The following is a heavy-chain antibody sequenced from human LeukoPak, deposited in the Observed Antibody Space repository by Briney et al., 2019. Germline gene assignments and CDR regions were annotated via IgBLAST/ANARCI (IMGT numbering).Heavy chain of an antibody. CDR1: GGAFSSYA. Sequence: GASVKVSCKASGGAFSSYAISWVRQAPGQGLEWMGRIIPILGIANYAQKFQGRVTITADKSTSTAYMELSSLRSEDTAVYYCARDRDYGDYGGWFDPWGQGTLVTVSS. J-gene: IGHJ5*02. V-gene: IGHV1-69*04. CDR3: ARDRDYGDYGGWFDP. CDR2: IIPILGIA. D-gene: IGHD4-17*01.